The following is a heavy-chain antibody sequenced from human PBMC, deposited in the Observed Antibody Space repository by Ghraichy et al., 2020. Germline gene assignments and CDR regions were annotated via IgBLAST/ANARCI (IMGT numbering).Heavy chain of an antibody. CDR1: GGSFSNYY. CDR3: ARGVTSTAMVSLGYYYYGLDV. V-gene: IGHV4-34*01. J-gene: IGHJ6*02. D-gene: IGHD5-18*01. Sequence: SETLSLTCIVYGGSFSNYYWSWIRQSPGKGLEWIGEINHSGTTNYNPSLKSRVTISVDTSKNQFSLKLSSVTAADTAVFYCARGVTSTAMVSLGYYYYGLDVWGLGTTVTVS. CDR2: INHSGTT.